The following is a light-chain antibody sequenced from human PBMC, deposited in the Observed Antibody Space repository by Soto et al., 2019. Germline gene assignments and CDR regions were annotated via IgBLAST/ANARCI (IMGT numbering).Light chain of an antibody. CDR1: QSVSKY. J-gene: IGKJ4*01. Sequence: EIVLTQSPATLSLSPGERATLSCRASQSVSKYLAWYQQKPGQAPRLLIHDASNRATGIPARFSGSGSGTDFTLTISSLQPEDFAVYYCQQRSNWPQITFGGGTKLEIK. CDR2: DAS. CDR3: QQRSNWPQIT. V-gene: IGKV3-11*01.